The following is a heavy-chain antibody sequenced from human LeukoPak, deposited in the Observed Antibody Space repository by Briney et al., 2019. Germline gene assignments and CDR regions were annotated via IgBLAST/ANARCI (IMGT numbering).Heavy chain of an antibody. CDR1: GGTFSSYA. D-gene: IGHD3-3*01. J-gene: IGHJ4*02. V-gene: IGHV1-69*13. CDR3: ARGSDFWSGYRIDY. CDR2: IIPIFGTA. Sequence: ASVKVSCKASGGTFSSYAISWVRQAPGQGLEWTGGIIPIFGTANYAQKFQGRVTITADESTSTAYMELSSLRSEDTAVYYCARGSDFWSGYRIDYWGQGTLVTVSS.